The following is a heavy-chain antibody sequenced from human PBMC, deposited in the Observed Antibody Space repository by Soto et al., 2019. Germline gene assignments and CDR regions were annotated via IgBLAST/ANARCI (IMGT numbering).Heavy chain of an antibody. CDR1: GGTFSSYA. V-gene: IGHV1-69*13. CDR2: IIPIFGTA. CDR3: ARTRHGWFHY. J-gene: IGHJ4*02. D-gene: IGHD6-19*01. Sequence: SVKVSCKASGGTFSSYAISWVRQAPGQGLEWMGGIIPIFGTANYAQKFQGRVTITADESTSTAYMELSSLRSEDKAVYSCARTRHGWFHYWGQGTLVTVSS.